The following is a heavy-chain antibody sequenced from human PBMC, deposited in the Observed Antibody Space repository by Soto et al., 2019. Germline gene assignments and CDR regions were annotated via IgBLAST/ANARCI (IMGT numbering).Heavy chain of an antibody. J-gene: IGHJ4*02. V-gene: IGHV3-64D*06. CDR1: GFTFSSYA. Sequence: GGSLRLSCSDSGFTFSSYAMHWVRQAPGKGLEYVSAISSNGGSTYYADSVKGRFTISRDNSKNTLYLQMSSLRAEDTAVYYCVKLYSSGWRVFDYWGQGTLVTVSS. CDR3: VKLYSSGWRVFDY. CDR2: ISSNGGST. D-gene: IGHD6-19*01.